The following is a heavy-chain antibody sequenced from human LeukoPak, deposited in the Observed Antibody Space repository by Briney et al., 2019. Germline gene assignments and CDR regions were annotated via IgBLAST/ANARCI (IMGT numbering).Heavy chain of an antibody. CDR1: GYSFTTYW. Sequence: GESLKISCKGSGYSFTTYWITWVRQMPGKGLEWMGRIDPSDSYTNYSPSFQGHVTISADKSISTAYLQWSSLKASDTAMYYCAKVIHLGELSLYDYWGQGTLVTVSS. J-gene: IGHJ4*02. CDR3: AKVIHLGELSLYDY. CDR2: IDPSDSYT. V-gene: IGHV5-10-1*01. D-gene: IGHD3-16*02.